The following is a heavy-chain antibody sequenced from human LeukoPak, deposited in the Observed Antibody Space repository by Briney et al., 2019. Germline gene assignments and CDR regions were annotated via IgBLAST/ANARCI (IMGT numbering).Heavy chain of an antibody. CDR1: GFNLKSYW. D-gene: IGHD6-6*01. V-gene: IGHV3-7*01. J-gene: IGHJ6*03. CDR3: ARDRQGDYMDV. CDR2: IKQDGTEK. Sequence: GGSLRLSCAASGFNLKSYWMSWVRQAPGKGLEWVANIKQDGTEKNYVDSVKGRFIISRDNTKKSLYLQMNGLRAEDTAVYYCARDRQGDYMDVWGKGTTVAVSS.